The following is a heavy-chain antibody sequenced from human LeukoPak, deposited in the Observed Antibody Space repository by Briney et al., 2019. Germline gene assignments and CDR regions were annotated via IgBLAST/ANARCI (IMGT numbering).Heavy chain of an antibody. V-gene: IGHV3-23*01. Sequence: PGGSLRLSCAASGFTFSSYAMSWVRQAPGKGLEWVSAISGSGGSTYYADSVKGRFTTSRDNSKNTLYLQMNSLRVEDTAVYYCAKDQSSGSYLSFDHWGQGTLVTVSS. CDR3: AKDQSSGSYLSFDH. J-gene: IGHJ4*02. CDR2: ISGSGGST. D-gene: IGHD1-26*01. CDR1: GFTFSSYA.